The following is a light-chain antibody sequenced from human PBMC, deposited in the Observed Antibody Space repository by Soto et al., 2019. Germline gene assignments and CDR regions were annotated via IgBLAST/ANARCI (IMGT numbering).Light chain of an antibody. CDR2: DVT. CDR3: SSYASSSAVV. J-gene: IGLJ2*01. CDR1: SSDFGSYKY. V-gene: IGLV2-14*01. Sequence: QLVLTQPASVSGSPGQSITISCTLTSSDFGSYKYVSWHQHHPGKPPKLIIYDVTNRPSGVPNRFSGSKSGNTASLTISGLQAEDEADYYCSSYASSSAVVFGGGTKLTVL.